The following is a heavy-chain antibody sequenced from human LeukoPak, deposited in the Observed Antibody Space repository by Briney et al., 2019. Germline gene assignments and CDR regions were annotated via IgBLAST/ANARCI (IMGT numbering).Heavy chain of an antibody. D-gene: IGHD4-17*01. CDR1: GFTFDDYA. CDR2: ISWNSGSI. J-gene: IGHJ4*02. Sequence: GGSLRLSCAASGFTFDDYAMHWVRQAPGKGLEWVSGISWNSGSIGYADSVKGRFTISRDNAKNSLYLQMNSLRAEDTALYYCAKDSGTVSDYWGQGTLVTVSS. V-gene: IGHV3-9*01. CDR3: AKDSGTVSDY.